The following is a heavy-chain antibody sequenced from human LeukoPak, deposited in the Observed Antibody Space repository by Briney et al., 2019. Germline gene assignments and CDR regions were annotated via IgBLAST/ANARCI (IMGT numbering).Heavy chain of an antibody. Sequence: ASVKVSCKASGYTFTGYYMHWVRQAPGQGLEWMGWINPNSGGTNYAQKFQGRVTMNRDTSISTAYMELSRLRSDDTAVYYCARDPGGSTTYNWFDPWGQGTLVTVSS. CDR3: ARDPGGSTTYNWFDP. CDR2: INPNSGGT. J-gene: IGHJ5*02. D-gene: IGHD2-2*01. V-gene: IGHV1-2*02. CDR1: GYTFTGYY.